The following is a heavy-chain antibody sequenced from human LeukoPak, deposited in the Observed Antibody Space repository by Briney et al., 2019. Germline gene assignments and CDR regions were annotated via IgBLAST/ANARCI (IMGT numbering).Heavy chain of an antibody. D-gene: IGHD3-3*01. J-gene: IGHJ4*02. V-gene: IGHV5-51*01. Sequence: GESLKISCRVSGYRFTRTWIAWVRQMPGKGLEYMGIIYPGDSDTRYSPSFQGQVNISADKSISTAYLQWSSLKASDTAMYYCARHGDFGGDWGQGTLVTVSS. CDR3: ARHGDFGGD. CDR2: IYPGDSDT. CDR1: GYRFTRTW.